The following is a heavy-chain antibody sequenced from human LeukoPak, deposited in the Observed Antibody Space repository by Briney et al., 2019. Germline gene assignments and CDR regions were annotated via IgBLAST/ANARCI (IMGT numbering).Heavy chain of an antibody. CDR2: ISGSGDRI. D-gene: IGHD4-23*01. CDR3: AKAKVDGGTAEY. V-gene: IGHV3-23*01. CDR1: GFTFSSYA. Sequence: GASLRLSCAASGFTFSSYAMSWVRQAPGKGLEWVSAISGSGDRIFYADSVKGRFTISRDNSKNTLYPQMNSLGAEDTALYYCAKAKVDGGTAEYWGQGTLVTVSS. J-gene: IGHJ4*02.